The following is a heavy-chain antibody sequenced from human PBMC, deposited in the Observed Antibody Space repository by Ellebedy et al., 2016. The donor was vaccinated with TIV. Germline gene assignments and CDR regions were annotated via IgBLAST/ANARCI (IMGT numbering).Heavy chain of an antibody. CDR2: ISGSGGST. D-gene: IGHD3-16*01. Sequence: PGGSLRLSCAASGFTFGFSFSRYAMSWVRQAPGKGLEWVSAISGSGGSTYYADYVKGRFTISRDNSKNTLYLQLNSLRAEDAALYYCARTSTMTTFGASDFWGQGTMVTVSS. CDR3: ARTSTMTTFGASDF. CDR1: GFTFGFSFSRYA. V-gene: IGHV3-23*01. J-gene: IGHJ3*01.